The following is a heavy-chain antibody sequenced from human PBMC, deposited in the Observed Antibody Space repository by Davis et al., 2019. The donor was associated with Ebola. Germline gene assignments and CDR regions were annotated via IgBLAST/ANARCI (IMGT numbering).Heavy chain of an antibody. V-gene: IGHV1-69*06. CDR2: IIPIFGTA. D-gene: IGHD5-24*01. CDR3: AREGEMATIGLEAILNPFDY. Sequence: AASVQVSCNASAGTFISYASSWVRQAPARGLEWMGGIIPIFGTANNAQKFQGRVTITADNSTSTAYMELSSLRSEDTAVYYCAREGEMATIGLEAILNPFDYWGQGTLVTVSS. CDR1: AGTFISYA. J-gene: IGHJ4*02.